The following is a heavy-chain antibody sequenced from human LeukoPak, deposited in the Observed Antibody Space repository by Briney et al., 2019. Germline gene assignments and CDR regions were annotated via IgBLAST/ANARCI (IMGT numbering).Heavy chain of an antibody. Sequence: GGSLRLSCVASGFTFSDYYMTWVRQPPGKGLEWVANINQDGSEKYYVDSVKGRFTISRDNAKNSLFLQMNSLRAEDTAVYYCARKSDTGSWLFDYWGQGTLVTVSS. J-gene: IGHJ4*02. CDR3: ARKSDTGSWLFDY. D-gene: IGHD6-13*01. CDR2: INQDGSEK. CDR1: GFTFSDYY. V-gene: IGHV3-7*01.